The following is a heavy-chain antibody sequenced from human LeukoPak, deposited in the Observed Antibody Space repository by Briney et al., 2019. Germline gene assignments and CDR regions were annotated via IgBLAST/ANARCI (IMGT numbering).Heavy chain of an antibody. CDR1: GFTFSSYG. J-gene: IGHJ4*02. CDR2: ISYDGSNK. D-gene: IGHD3-10*01. V-gene: IGHV3-30*03. Sequence: PGRSLRLSCAASGFTFSSYGMHWVRQAPGKGLEWVAVISYDGSNKYYADSVKGRFTISRDNSKNTLYLQMNSLRAEDTAVYYCATSRWFGESYFDYWGQGTLVTVSS. CDR3: ATSRWFGESYFDY.